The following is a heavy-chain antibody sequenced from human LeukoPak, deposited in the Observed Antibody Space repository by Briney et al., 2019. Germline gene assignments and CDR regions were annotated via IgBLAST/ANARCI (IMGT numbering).Heavy chain of an antibody. D-gene: IGHD6-13*01. Sequence: GGSLRLSCAASGFTFSSYWMHWVRQAPGKGLVWVSRINSDGSSTSYADSVKGRFTISRDNAKNTLYQQMNSLRAEDTAVYYCASEGLSSNWFYFDYWGQGTLVPVSS. CDR3: ASEGLSSNWFYFDY. V-gene: IGHV3-74*01. CDR1: GFTFSSYW. J-gene: IGHJ4*02. CDR2: INSDGSST.